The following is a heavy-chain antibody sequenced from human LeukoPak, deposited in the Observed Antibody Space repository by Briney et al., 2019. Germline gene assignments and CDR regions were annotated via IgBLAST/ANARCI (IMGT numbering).Heavy chain of an antibody. Sequence: PGGSLRLSCAASGFTFSSYAMGWVRQAPGKGLEWVSAISGSGGSTYYADSVKGRFTISRDNSKNTQSLQMNSLRAEDTAVYYCLGYCSGNNCYSGGYWGQGTLVTVSS. V-gene: IGHV3-23*01. D-gene: IGHD2-15*01. CDR1: GFTFSSYA. CDR3: LGYCSGNNCYSGGY. J-gene: IGHJ4*02. CDR2: ISGSGGST.